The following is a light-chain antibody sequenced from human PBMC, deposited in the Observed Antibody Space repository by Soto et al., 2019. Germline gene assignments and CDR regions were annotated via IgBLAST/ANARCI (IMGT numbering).Light chain of an antibody. CDR3: QQSYSTPFY. CDR2: AAS. J-gene: IGKJ3*01. CDR1: QSISTY. Sequence: DIQMTQSPSSLSASVGDRVTITCRASQSISTYLNWYQQKPGKAPKLLIYAASTLQGGVTSRFSGIESGTDFTLTISSLQPEDFATYYCQQSYSTPFYFGPGTKVDIK. V-gene: IGKV1-39*01.